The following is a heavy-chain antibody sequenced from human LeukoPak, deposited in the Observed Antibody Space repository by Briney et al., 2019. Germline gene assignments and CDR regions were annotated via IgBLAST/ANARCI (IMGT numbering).Heavy chain of an antibody. CDR3: ARDRAAAGTDRRWFDP. CDR1: GGSISSYY. V-gene: IGHV4-59*01. D-gene: IGHD6-13*01. CDR2: IYYSGST. J-gene: IGHJ5*02. Sequence: PSETLSLTCTVSGGSISSYYWSWIRQPPGKGLEWIGYIYYSGSTNYNPSLKSRVTISVDTSKNQFSLKLSSVTAADTAVYYCARDRAAAGTDRRWFDPWGQGTLVTVSS.